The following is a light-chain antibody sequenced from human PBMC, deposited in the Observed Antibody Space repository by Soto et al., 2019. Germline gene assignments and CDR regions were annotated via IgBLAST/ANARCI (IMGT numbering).Light chain of an antibody. CDR1: QSVSSTY. CDR3: QQSGGSPFFS. Sequence: EIVLTQSPGTLSLSPGERATLSCRASQSVSSTYLAWYQKKPGQPPRLLIYGASSRATGIPDRFSGSGSGTDFPLTISRLEPEDFAVYYCQQSGGSPFFSFGPGTKVDIK. CDR2: GAS. V-gene: IGKV3-20*01. J-gene: IGKJ3*01.